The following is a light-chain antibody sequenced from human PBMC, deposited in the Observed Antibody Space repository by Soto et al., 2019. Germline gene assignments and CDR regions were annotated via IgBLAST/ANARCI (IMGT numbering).Light chain of an antibody. J-gene: IGKJ2*01. Sequence: EIVLTQSPGTLSLSPGERATLSCRASQSVSENYLAWYQQKSGQAPRLLIYRVSSRAAGIPDRFSGSASGTDFTLTIKTLETEDFAVYYCQQYATPPYTFGQGTKLEI. CDR3: QQYATPPYT. CDR1: QSVSENY. V-gene: IGKV3-20*01. CDR2: RVS.